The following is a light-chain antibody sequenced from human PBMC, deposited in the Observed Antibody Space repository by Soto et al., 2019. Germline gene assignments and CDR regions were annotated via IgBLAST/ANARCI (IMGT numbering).Light chain of an antibody. J-gene: IGKJ2*01. V-gene: IGKV1-39*01. CDR3: QQSYGPPYP. CDR2: AAS. Sequence: EMTQSPSSLSGSVGDRVTITCRASQSNSDNVNWYQFQPGKAPKLLIYAASSLQTGVPSRFSGSGSGTDFALIISSLQPEDSATYYCQQSYGPPYPFGLGTKVDIK. CDR1: QSNSDN.